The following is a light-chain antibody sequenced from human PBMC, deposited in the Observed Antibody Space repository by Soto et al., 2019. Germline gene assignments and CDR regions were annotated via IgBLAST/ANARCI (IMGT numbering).Light chain of an antibody. CDR2: DVS. Sequence: SALTQPASVSGSPGQSITISCTGSSSDVGGHNYVSWYQQHPGKAPKLMIYDVSYRPSGVSDRFSGSRSGNTASLTISGLQAEDEADYYCCSYTSSSTLVLFGGGTKLTVL. J-gene: IGLJ2*01. CDR3: CSYTSSSTLVL. CDR1: SSDVGGHNY. V-gene: IGLV2-14*03.